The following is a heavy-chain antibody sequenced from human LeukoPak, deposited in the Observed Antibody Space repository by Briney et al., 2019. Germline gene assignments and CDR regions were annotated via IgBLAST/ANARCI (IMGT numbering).Heavy chain of an antibody. CDR2: IYYSGST. Sequence: KPSETLSLTCTVSGGSISGYYWSWIRQPPGKGLEWIGYIYYSGSTNYNPSLKSRVTISVDTSKNQFSLKLSSVTAADTAVYYCARDRYYDSYDAFDIWGQGTMVTVSS. D-gene: IGHD3-22*01. J-gene: IGHJ3*02. CDR3: ARDRYYDSYDAFDI. CDR1: GGSISGYY. V-gene: IGHV4-59*01.